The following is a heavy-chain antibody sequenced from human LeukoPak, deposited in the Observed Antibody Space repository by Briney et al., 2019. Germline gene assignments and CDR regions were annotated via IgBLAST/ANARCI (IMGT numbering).Heavy chain of an antibody. D-gene: IGHD3-10*01. CDR2: ISYDGSNK. CDR3: AKEWLRESSYYGMDV. Sequence: GGSLRLSCAASGFTFSSYGMHWVRQAPGKGLEWVAVISYDGSNKYYADPVKGRFTISRDNSKNTLYLQMNSLRAEDTAVYYCAKEWLRESSYYGMDVWGQGTTVTVSS. V-gene: IGHV3-30*18. J-gene: IGHJ6*02. CDR1: GFTFSSYG.